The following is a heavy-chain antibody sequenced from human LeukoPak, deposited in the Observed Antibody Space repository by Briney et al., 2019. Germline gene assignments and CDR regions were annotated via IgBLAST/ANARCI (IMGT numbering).Heavy chain of an antibody. D-gene: IGHD3-3*01. J-gene: IGHJ5*02. CDR1: GYSFTSYY. Sequence: ASVKVSCKASGYSFTSYYIHWVRQAPGQGLEWMGIINPGTGSTTYAQKFQGRVTMTRDTSTSTVYMELNSLTSEDTAVYYCARDHPVDFWSGYYPGGWFDPWGQGTLVTVSS. CDR2: INPGTGST. V-gene: IGHV1-46*01. CDR3: ARDHPVDFWSGYYPGGWFDP.